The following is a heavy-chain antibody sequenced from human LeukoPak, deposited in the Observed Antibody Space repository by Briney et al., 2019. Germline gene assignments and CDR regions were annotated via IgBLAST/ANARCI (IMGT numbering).Heavy chain of an antibody. D-gene: IGHD3-22*01. CDR2: ISSSSSYI. J-gene: IGHJ4*02. CDR3: ARDLKGRGYYRVFDY. Sequence: PGGSLRLSCAASGFTFSSYSMNWVRQAPGKGLEWVSSISSSSSYIYYAGSVKGRFTISRDNAKNSLYLQMNSLRAEDTAVYYCARDLKGRGYYRVFDYWGQGTLVTVSS. CDR1: GFTFSSYS. V-gene: IGHV3-21*01.